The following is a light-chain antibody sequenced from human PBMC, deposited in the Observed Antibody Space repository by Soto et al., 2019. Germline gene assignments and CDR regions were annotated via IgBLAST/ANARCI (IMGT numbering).Light chain of an antibody. CDR3: QQYGSSTWT. CDR1: QSVSSC. CDR2: DAS. J-gene: IGKJ1*01. Sequence: EIVLTQSPATLSLSPGERATLSCRASQSVSSCLAWYQQKTGQAPRLLIYDASNRATGITARFSGSGSGTDFTLNISRLEPEDFAVYYCQQYGSSTWTVGQGTNVDI. V-gene: IGKV3-11*01.